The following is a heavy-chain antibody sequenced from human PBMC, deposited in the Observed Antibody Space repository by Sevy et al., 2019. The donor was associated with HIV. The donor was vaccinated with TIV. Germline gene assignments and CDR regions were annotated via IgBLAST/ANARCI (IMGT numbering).Heavy chain of an antibody. Sequence: ASVKVSCKASGYTFTSYGISWVRQAPGQGLEWMGWISAYNGNTNYAQKLQGRVTMTTDTSTSTAYMELRSLRSDDTAVDYCARLPGIAAAGTVFDYWGQGTLVTVSS. CDR2: ISAYNGNT. J-gene: IGHJ4*02. CDR1: GYTFTSYG. V-gene: IGHV1-18*01. CDR3: ARLPGIAAAGTVFDY. D-gene: IGHD6-13*01.